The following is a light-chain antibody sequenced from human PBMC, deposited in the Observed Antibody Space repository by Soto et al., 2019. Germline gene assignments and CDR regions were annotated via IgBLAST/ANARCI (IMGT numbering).Light chain of an antibody. V-gene: IGKV4-1*01. J-gene: IGKJ1*01. CDR3: QQYCVRPWT. CDR1: QSVLYSSNNKNC. Sequence: DIVMTQSPDSLAVSLDERATINCESSQSVLYSSNNKNCLAWYQQKPGQPPKLLIYWAYIRESGVPDRFSGGGSGTDFTLTISGLQAEDVAVYYCQQYCVRPWTFGQGTKVEIK. CDR2: WAY.